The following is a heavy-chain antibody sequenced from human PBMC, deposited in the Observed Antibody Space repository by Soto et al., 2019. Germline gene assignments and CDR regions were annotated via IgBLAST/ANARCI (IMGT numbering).Heavy chain of an antibody. V-gene: IGHV4-59*08. Sequence: SETLSLTCTVSGGSISSYYLSWIRQPPGKGLEWIGYIYYSGSTNYNPSLKSRVTISVDTSKNQFSLKLSSVTAADTAVYYCARLRYSSGLDAFDIWGQGTMVTVSS. D-gene: IGHD6-19*01. CDR3: ARLRYSSGLDAFDI. CDR1: GGSISSYY. J-gene: IGHJ3*02. CDR2: IYYSGST.